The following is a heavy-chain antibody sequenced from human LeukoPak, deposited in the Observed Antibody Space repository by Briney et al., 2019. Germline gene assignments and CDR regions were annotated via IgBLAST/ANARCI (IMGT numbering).Heavy chain of an antibody. CDR1: VFTFRNYA. CDR3: RPVGRTTYYYYMDV. J-gene: IGHJ6*03. Sequence: GGSLRHSCAASVFTFRNYARNWVRQAPGRGVEWVSTICIGTTDTYYADTVRGRITISRYNSKNTLYLQMNNLRDEDTDVYYCRPVGRTTYYYYMDVWGKGTTVTVSS. V-gene: IGHV3-23*01. D-gene: IGHD1-1*01. CDR2: ICIGTTDT.